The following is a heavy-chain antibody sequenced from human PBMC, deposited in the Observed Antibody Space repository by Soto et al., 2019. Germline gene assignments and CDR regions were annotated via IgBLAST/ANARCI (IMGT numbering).Heavy chain of an antibody. D-gene: IGHD2-21*01. J-gene: IGHJ4*02. CDR1: GFSFGDSY. CDR3: AQTIAAASGYYFDH. CDR2: ISGGSSYT. V-gene: IGHV3-11*06. Sequence: QVQLVESGGGLVKPGGSLRLACAASGFSFGDSYMSWVRQAPGKGLEWLSYISGGSSYTNYADSVKGGFTISRDNAKRSLYLEMNSLRADDTAVYYCAQTIAAASGYYFDHWGQGNLVTVSS.